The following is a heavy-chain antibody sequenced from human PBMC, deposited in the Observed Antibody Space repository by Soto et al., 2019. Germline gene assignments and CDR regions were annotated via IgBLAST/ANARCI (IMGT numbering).Heavy chain of an antibody. CDR2: IYHRGST. J-gene: IGHJ4*02. V-gene: IGHV4-4*02. Sequence: QVQLQESGPGLVKPSGTLSLTCAVSGDSISSSSWWSWVRQPPGKGLEWIGEIYHRGSTNYNPSLKSRVTISLDRSKNQFSLKLTSVTAADTAVYYCARSPGFVVAVNRKGSIDYWGQGTLVSVSS. CDR3: ARSPGFVVAVNRKGSIDY. D-gene: IGHD5-12*01. CDR1: GDSISSSSW.